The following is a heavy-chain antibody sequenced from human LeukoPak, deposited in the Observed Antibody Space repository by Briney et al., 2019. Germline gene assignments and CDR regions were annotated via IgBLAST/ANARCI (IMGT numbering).Heavy chain of an antibody. Sequence: SETLSLTCTVSGGSINTYYWSWIRQHPGKGLEWIGNMYYSGSTYYNPSLKSRLTISVDTSKNQFSLKLTSVTVADTAVYYCARANRDFWSGYYNWFDPWGQGTLVTVSS. V-gene: IGHV4-59*06. D-gene: IGHD3-3*01. CDR2: MYYSGST. CDR1: GGSINTYY. J-gene: IGHJ5*02. CDR3: ARANRDFWSGYYNWFDP.